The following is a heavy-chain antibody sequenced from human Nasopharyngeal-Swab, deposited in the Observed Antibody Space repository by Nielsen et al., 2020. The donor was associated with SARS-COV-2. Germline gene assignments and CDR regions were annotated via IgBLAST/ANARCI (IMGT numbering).Heavy chain of an antibody. CDR2: INPNSGGT. CDR1: GYTFTGYY. D-gene: IGHD3-16*01. CDR3: ARGASIYYYYYGMDV. Sequence: ASVKVSCKASGYTFTGYYMHWVRQAPGQGLEWMGWINPNSGGTNYAQKFQGRVTMTRDTSISTAYMELSRLRSDDTAVYYCARGASIYYYYYGMDVWGQGTTVTVSS. V-gene: IGHV1-2*02. J-gene: IGHJ6*02.